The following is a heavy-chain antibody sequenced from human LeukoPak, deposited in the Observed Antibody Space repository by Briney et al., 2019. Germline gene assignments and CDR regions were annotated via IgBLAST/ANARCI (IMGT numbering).Heavy chain of an antibody. CDR2: IYYSGST. CDR3: ARGPHGLGDFDY. V-gene: IGHV4-61*08. CDR1: GGSISSGGYY. J-gene: IGHJ4*02. D-gene: IGHD3-16*01. Sequence: SETLSLTCTVSGGSISSGGYYWSWIRQHPGKGLEWIGYIYYSGSTNYNPSLKSRVTISVDTSKNQFSLKLSSVTAADTAVYYCARGPHGLGDFDYWGQGTLVTVSS.